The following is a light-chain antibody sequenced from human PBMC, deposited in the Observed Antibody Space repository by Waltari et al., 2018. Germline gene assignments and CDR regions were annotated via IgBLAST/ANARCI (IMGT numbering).Light chain of an antibody. CDR2: DVD. CDR1: NSDVGAYNY. Sequence: QSALTQPRSVSGSPGQSLTLSCTGTNSDVGAYNYVSWYQQRPGKAPKPVLYDVDKRPSGVPDRFSGSKAGNTASLTISGLQADDEADYYCCSYAGRYTSVFGGGTKVTVL. CDR3: CSYAGRYTSV. J-gene: IGLJ2*01. V-gene: IGLV2-11*01.